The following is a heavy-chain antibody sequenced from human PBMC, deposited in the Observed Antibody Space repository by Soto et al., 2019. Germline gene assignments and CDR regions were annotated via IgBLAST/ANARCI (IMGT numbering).Heavy chain of an antibody. CDR2: ISHSGST. Sequence: QVQLQESGPGLVKPSGTLSLTCAVSGGSISSSNWWRWVRQPPGKGLEWIGEISHSGSTNYNPSRKSRVTISVDKSKNQFSLKLTSVTAADTAVYYCAQVNSAYDPIDYWGQGTLVTVSS. CDR3: AQVNSAYDPIDY. D-gene: IGHD5-12*01. V-gene: IGHV4-4*02. CDR1: GGSISSSNW. J-gene: IGHJ4*02.